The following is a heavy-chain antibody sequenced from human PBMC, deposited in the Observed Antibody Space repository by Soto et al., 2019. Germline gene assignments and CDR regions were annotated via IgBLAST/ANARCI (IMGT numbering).Heavy chain of an antibody. CDR1: GFTLSSYS. V-gene: IGHV3-30*04. Sequence: QVQLVVSGGGVAQPGRSLRLFCAASGFTLSSYSLHWVRQIPGKGLEWVAAISSDGTEKHYADSVKGRFTISRDNSKNTLSLQLNSLRTEDTAVYYCARMFGFSYGPANRGMDVWGQGTTVTVSS. D-gene: IGHD5-18*01. CDR2: ISSDGTEK. J-gene: IGHJ6*02. CDR3: ARMFGFSYGPANRGMDV.